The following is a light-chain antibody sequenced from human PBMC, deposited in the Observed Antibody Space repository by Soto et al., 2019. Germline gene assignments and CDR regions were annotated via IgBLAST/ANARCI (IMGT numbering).Light chain of an antibody. Sequence: QSLLTRPSSMSGSPGESITISSTGTSSDVGGYNYVSWYQQHPGKAPKLMIYDVSNRPSGVSNRFSGSKSGNTASLTISGLQAEDEADYYCSSYTSSSFFGTGTKVTVL. CDR1: SSDVGGYNY. CDR3: SSYTSSSF. J-gene: IGLJ1*01. CDR2: DVS. V-gene: IGLV2-14*01.